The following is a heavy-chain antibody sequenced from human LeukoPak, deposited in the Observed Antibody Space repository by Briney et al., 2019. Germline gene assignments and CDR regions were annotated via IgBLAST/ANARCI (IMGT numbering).Heavy chain of an antibody. D-gene: IGHD3-16*01. Sequence: ASVKVSYKASGYTFTSYGISWVRQAPGQGLEWMGWISAYNGNTNYAQKLQGRVTMTTDTSTSTAYMELRSLRSDDTAVYYCARGYRRASQGAVGGYWGQGTLVTVSS. CDR3: ARGYRRASQGAVGGY. CDR1: GYTFTSYG. J-gene: IGHJ4*02. CDR2: ISAYNGNT. V-gene: IGHV1-18*01.